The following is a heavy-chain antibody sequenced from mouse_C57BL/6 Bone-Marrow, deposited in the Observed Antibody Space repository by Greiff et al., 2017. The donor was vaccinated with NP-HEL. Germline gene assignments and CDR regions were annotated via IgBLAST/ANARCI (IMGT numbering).Heavy chain of an antibody. D-gene: IGHD3-2*01. Sequence: QVQLQQPGAELVMPGASVKLSCKASGYTFTSYWMHWVKQRPGQGLEWIGEIDPSDSYTNYNQKFKGKSTLTVDKSSSTAYMQLSSLTSEDSAVYYCAREGLTGYYLDYWGQGTTLTVSS. J-gene: IGHJ2*01. CDR3: AREGLTGYYLDY. V-gene: IGHV1-69*01. CDR1: GYTFTSYW. CDR2: IDPSDSYT.